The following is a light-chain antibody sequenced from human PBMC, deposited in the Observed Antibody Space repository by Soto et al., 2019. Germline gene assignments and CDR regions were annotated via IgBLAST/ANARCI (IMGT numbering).Light chain of an antibody. Sequence: QSALTRPASVSGSPGQSITISCTGSTSDVGTYNLVSWYQQHPGKAPKVMLFEGGKRPSGVSDRFSGSKSGNTASLTISGLQAEDEADYYCCSFAGSTTSWVFGGGTKLTVL. CDR1: TSDVGTYNL. CDR2: EGG. V-gene: IGLV2-23*01. CDR3: CSFAGSTTSWV. J-gene: IGLJ3*02.